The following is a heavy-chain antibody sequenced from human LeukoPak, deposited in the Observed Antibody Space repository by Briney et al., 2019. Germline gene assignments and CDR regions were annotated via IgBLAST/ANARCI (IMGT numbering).Heavy chain of an antibody. CDR1: GDSTSNYY. Sequence: SVTLSLTCTVSGDSTSNYYWSWIRQPPGKGLEWIGFIYDSGSTYYDPSLKSRVTISVDTSKNQFSLKLSSVTAADTAMYYCALYSSTSDYWGQGTLVTVSS. CDR2: IYDSGST. CDR3: ALYSSTSDY. J-gene: IGHJ4*02. D-gene: IGHD6-6*01. V-gene: IGHV4-59*01.